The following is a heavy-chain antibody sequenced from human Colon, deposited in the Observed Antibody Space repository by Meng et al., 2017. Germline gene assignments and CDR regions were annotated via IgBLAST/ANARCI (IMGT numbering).Heavy chain of an antibody. J-gene: IGHJ4*02. CDR1: GFTFSNDD. D-gene: IGHD1-1*01. Sequence: EPLEESGVGLVQPGGSLRLSCAASGFTFSNDDMHWVRQVTGKGLEWVSGVGVSGETYYSDSAKGRFTISRENAKNSLYLQMDNLRAGDTAMYYCARMNDWVFESWGQGTLVTVSS. CDR3: ARMNDWVFES. V-gene: IGHV3-13*01. CDR2: VGVSGET.